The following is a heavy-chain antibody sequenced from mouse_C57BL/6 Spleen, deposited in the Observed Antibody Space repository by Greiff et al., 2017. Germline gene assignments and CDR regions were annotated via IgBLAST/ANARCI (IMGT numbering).Heavy chain of an antibody. CDR2: IDPADGDT. Sequence: EVQLQESGAELVRPGASVKLSCTASGFNLKDSYMHWVKQRPEQGLEWIGRIDPADGDTEYAPKFPGKATMPADTSSNTAYLQRSSLTSEDTAVDYCTGPSRDFDYGGQGTTLTVSS. V-gene: IGHV14-1*01. CDR3: TGPSRDFDY. J-gene: IGHJ2*01. CDR1: GFNLKDSY.